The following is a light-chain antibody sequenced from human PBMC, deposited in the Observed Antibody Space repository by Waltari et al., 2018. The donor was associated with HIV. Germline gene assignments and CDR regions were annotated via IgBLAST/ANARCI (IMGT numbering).Light chain of an antibody. CDR3: QSYDISLSASVV. CDR2: GNK. J-gene: IGLJ2*01. Sequence: QSMLTQPPSVSGAPGQRVTISCTGSSSTIGADYDVHWYQQVPGTAPKLLISGNKNRPPGVPDRFAASKSGTTASLTICGLQAEVEADYFCQSYDISLSASVVLGGGTRLTVL. CDR1: SSTIGADYD. V-gene: IGLV1-40*01.